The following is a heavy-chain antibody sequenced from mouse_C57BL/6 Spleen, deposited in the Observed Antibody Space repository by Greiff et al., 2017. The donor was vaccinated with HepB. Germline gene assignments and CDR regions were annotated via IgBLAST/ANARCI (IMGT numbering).Heavy chain of an antibody. CDR1: GYTFTDYN. J-gene: IGHJ3*01. CDR2: INPNNGGT. CDR3: ARWDDYYGSSYEAY. V-gene: IGHV1-22*01. Sequence: VQLQQSGPELVKPGASVKMSCKASGYTFTDYNMHWVKQSHGKSLEWIGYINPNNGGTSYNQKFKGKATLTVNESSSTAYMELRSLTSEDSAVYYCARWDDYYGSSYEAYWGQGTLVTVSA. D-gene: IGHD1-1*01.